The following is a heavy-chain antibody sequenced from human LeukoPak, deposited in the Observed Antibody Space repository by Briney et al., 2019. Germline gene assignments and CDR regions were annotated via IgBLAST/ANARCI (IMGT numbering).Heavy chain of an antibody. CDR3: AKDPSVYYGDYIIR. CDR2: FSVSDKTT. J-gene: IGHJ4*02. V-gene: IGHV3-23*01. Sequence: GGTLRLSCAASGFTFSSYAMSWVRQAPGKGLERVSGFSVSDKTTYYADSVKGRFTISRDNSKNTLYLQINSLRAEDTAVYYCAKDPSVYYGDYIIRWGQETLVIVSS. CDR1: GFTFSSYA. D-gene: IGHD4-17*01.